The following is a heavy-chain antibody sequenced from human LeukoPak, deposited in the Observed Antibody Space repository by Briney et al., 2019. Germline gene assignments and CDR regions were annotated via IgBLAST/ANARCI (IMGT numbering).Heavy chain of an antibody. CDR2: ISSSSSYI. D-gene: IGHD4-17*01. CDR1: GFTFSSYS. J-gene: IGHJ4*02. CDR3: ARGGGRPYGY. V-gene: IGHV3-21*01. Sequence: PGGSLRLSCAASGFTFSSYSMSWVRQAPGKGLKWVSSISSSSSYIYYADSVKGRFTISRDNAKNSLYLQMNSLRAEDTAVYYCARGGGRPYGYWGQGTLVTVSS.